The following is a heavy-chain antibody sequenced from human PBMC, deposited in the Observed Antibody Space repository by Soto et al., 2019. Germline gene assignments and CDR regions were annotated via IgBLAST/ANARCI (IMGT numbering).Heavy chain of an antibody. Sequence: SETLSLTCTVSGGSISSSSYYWGWIRQPPGKGLEWIGYIYYSGSPYYNPSLKSRVTISVDTSKNQFSLKLSSVTAADTAVYYCARASRNYFAYWGQGTLVTVSS. CDR3: ARASRNYFAY. CDR1: GGSISSSSYY. V-gene: IGHV4-39*07. CDR2: IYYSGSP. J-gene: IGHJ4*02.